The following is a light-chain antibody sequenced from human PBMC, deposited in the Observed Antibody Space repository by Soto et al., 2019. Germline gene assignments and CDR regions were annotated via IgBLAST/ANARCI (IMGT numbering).Light chain of an antibody. CDR3: QQYGISPFP. Sequence: ETVLTQSPGTLSLSPGERATLSCRASQSVYSSYLAWYQQKPGQAPRLLIYDASNRATSIPHRFTGSGSVTNFTRTIRRLEPEDFAVYYCQQYGISPFPFGHGTKVDIK. J-gene: IGKJ3*01. CDR2: DAS. CDR1: QSVYSSY. V-gene: IGKV3-20*01.